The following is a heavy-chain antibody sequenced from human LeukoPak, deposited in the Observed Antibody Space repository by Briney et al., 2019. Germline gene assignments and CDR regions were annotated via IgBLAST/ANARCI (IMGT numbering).Heavy chain of an antibody. D-gene: IGHD3-10*01. Sequence: ASVKVSCKVSGYTLTELSMHWVRQAPGKGLGWMGGFDPEDGETIYAQKFQGRVTMTEDTSTDTAYMELSSLKTEDTAAYYCLATYYGLGSGPENHEDVWGKGTTVTVSS. J-gene: IGHJ6*03. CDR1: GYTLTELS. CDR2: FDPEDGET. CDR3: LATYYGLGSGPENHEDV. V-gene: IGHV1-24*01.